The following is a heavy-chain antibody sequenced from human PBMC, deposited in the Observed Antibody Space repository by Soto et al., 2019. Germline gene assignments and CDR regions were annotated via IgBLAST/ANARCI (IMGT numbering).Heavy chain of an antibody. D-gene: IGHD3-22*01. CDR1: GGTFSSYA. Sequence: GASVKVSCKASGGTFSSYAISWVRQAPGQGLEWMGGIIPIFGTANYAQKFQGRVTITADESTSTAYMELSSLRSEDTAVYYCARDLVTYYYDSSGYTLDYYGMDVWGQGTTVTV. V-gene: IGHV1-69*13. J-gene: IGHJ6*02. CDR2: IIPIFGTA. CDR3: ARDLVTYYYDSSGYTLDYYGMDV.